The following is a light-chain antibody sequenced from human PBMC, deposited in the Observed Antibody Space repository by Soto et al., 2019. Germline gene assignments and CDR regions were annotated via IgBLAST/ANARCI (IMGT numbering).Light chain of an antibody. CDR1: QTISSW. CDR2: KGS. V-gene: IGKV1-5*03. CDR3: QHYNSYSEA. J-gene: IGKJ1*01. Sequence: DIPMTQSPSTLSGSVGDRVTITCRASQTISSWLAWYQQKPGKAPKLLIYKGSTLKSGVPSRFSGSGSGTEFTLTISSLQPDDFATYYCQHYNSYSEAFGQGTKVEL.